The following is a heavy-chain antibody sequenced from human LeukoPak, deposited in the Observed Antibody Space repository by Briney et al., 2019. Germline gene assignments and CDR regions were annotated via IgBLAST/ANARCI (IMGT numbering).Heavy chain of an antibody. D-gene: IGHD2-15*01. CDR1: GGSISSYY. J-gene: IGHJ6*04. V-gene: IGHV4-59*01. Sequence: PSETLSLTCTVSGGSISSYYWSWIRQPPGKGLEWIGYIYYSGSTNYNPSLKSRVTISVDTSMNQFSLKLSSVTAADTAVYYCARDWLDCSGGSCYYYGMDVWGKGTTVTVSS. CDR3: ARDWLDCSGGSCYYYGMDV. CDR2: IYYSGST.